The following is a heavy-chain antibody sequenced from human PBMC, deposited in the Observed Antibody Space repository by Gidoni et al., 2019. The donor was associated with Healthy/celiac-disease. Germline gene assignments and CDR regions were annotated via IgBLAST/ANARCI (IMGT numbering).Heavy chain of an antibody. CDR3: ARDKYYDSSPYFDY. D-gene: IGHD3-22*01. V-gene: IGHV4-30-2*01. CDR2: IYHSGST. Sequence: QLQLQESGSGLVKPSQTLSLTCAVSGGSISSGGYSWSWIRQPPGKGLEWIGYIYHSGSTYYNPSLKSRVTISGDRSKNQFSLKLSSVTAADTAVYYCARDKYYDSSPYFDYWGQGTLVTVSS. J-gene: IGHJ4*02. CDR1: GGSISSGGYS.